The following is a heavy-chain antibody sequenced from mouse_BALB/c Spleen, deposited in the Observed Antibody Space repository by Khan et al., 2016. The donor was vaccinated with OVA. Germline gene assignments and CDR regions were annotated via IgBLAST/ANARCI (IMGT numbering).Heavy chain of an antibody. CDR1: GYTFTDYW. Sequence: QVQLQQPGAELVMPGASVKMSCKASGYTFTDYWMHWVKQRPGQGLEWIGAIDTSDSYTTYNQKFKGKATLTVDESSNTAYMQLSSLTSEDSAVYYCARPYRYRDAMDYWGQGTSVTVSS. CDR3: ARPYRYRDAMDY. J-gene: IGHJ4*01. V-gene: IGHV1-69*01. CDR2: IDTSDSYT. D-gene: IGHD2-14*01.